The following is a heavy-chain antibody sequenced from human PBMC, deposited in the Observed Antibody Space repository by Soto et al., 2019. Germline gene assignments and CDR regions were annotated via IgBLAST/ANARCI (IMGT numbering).Heavy chain of an antibody. J-gene: IGHJ4*02. D-gene: IGHD4-4*01. CDR3: AGWGGQDYNY. Sequence: EVQLLGSGGGLVQPGGSLRLSCVGSGFTFSTYWMNWVRQAPGKGLEWVANINPDGNVGTYVDSVRGRFTTSRDNAKNPLYLQMNRVRAVDTAVYFCAGWGGQDYNYWGQGIMVTVSS. CDR2: INPDGNVG. CDR1: GFTFSTYW. V-gene: IGHV3-7*03.